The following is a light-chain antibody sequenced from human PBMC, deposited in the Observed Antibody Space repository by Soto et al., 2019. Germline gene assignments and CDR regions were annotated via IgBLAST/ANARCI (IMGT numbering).Light chain of an antibody. V-gene: IGKV1-5*01. CDR2: DAS. Sequence: DIKIKLSPSTLSAYVRDRLTITCRASQSINTCLAWYQQKPGKAPNLLIFDASSWASGVPSRFSGSGSGTEFTLTISSLQPEDFATYYCLQHNTYPRTFGQGTKVDIK. CDR1: QSINTC. J-gene: IGKJ1*01. CDR3: LQHNTYPRT.